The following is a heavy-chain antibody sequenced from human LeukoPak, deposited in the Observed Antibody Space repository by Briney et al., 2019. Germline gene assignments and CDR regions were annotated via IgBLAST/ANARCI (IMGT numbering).Heavy chain of an antibody. Sequence: MASETLSLTCTVSGGSISSGSYYWSWIRQPAGKGLEWIGRIYTSGSTNHNPSLKSRVTISVDTSKNQFSLKLSSVTAADTAVYYCARAEWLYSSSFDYWGQGTLVTVSS. CDR3: ARAEWLYSSSFDY. D-gene: IGHD6-6*01. J-gene: IGHJ4*02. CDR2: IYTSGST. V-gene: IGHV4-61*02. CDR1: GGSISSGSYY.